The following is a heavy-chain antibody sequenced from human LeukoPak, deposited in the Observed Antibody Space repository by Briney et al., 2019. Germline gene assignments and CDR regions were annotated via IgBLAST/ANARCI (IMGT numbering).Heavy chain of an antibody. D-gene: IGHD3-3*01. Sequence: ASVKVSCKASGYTFTSYDINWVRQATGQGLEWMGWMNPNSGNTGYAQKFQGRVTMTRNTSISTAYMELSSLRSEDTAVYYCARGNFYDFWSGYYAPSLDYGGQGTLVTVSS. J-gene: IGHJ4*02. CDR1: GYTFTSYD. CDR3: ARGNFYDFWSGYYAPSLDY. CDR2: MNPNSGNT. V-gene: IGHV1-8*01.